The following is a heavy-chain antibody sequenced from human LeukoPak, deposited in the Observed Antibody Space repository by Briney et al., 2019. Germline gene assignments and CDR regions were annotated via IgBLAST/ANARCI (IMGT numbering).Heavy chain of an antibody. CDR3: AKDCSSGSYMPYCMDV. CDR1: GFIFSNYG. Sequence: GGSLRLSCAVSGFIFSNYGMHWVRQAPGRGLECVAFIRYDGSNKDYADSVKGRFTISRDNSKNTLYLQMNSLRAEDTAVYYCAKDCSSGSYMPYCMDVWGKGTTVTVSS. CDR2: IRYDGSNK. D-gene: IGHD6-25*01. V-gene: IGHV3-30*02. J-gene: IGHJ6*03.